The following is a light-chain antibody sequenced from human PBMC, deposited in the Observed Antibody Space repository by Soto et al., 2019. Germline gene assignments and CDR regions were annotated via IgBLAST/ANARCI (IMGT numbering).Light chain of an antibody. V-gene: IGKV1-5*01. CDR3: QQYTNYPWT. CDR2: DAS. Sequence: DRVPIPCRASQTISTWMAWYQQKPGKAPKLLVYDASTLQSGVASRFSGSGSGTEFTLIISGLQPDDSATYYCQQYTNYPWTFGLRTKV. J-gene: IGKJ1*01. CDR1: QTISTW.